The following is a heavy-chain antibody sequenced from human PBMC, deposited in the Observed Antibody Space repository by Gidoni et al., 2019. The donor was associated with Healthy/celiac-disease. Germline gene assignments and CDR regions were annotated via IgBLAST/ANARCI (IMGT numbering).Heavy chain of an antibody. CDR3: ASGDGSGSYGHGVYYYMDV. CDR1: GGSIGSGGYY. CDR2: IYYSGST. D-gene: IGHD3-10*01. V-gene: IGHV4-31*01. J-gene: IGHJ6*03. Sequence: QVQLQESGPGLVKPAQTLSLTCTVSGGSIGSGGYYWSWIRQHPGKGLEWIGYIYYSGSTYYNPSLKSLVTISVDTSKNQFSLKLSSVTAADTAVYYCASGDGSGSYGHGVYYYMDVWGKGTTVTVSS.